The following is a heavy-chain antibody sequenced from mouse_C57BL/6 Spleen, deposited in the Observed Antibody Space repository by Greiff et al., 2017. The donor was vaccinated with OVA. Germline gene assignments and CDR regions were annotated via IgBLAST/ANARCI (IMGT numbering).Heavy chain of an antibody. CDR2: INYDGSST. CDR1: GFTFSDYY. J-gene: IGHJ4*01. Sequence: EVQLQESEGGLVQPGSSMKLSCTASGFTFSDYYMAWVRQVPEKGLEWVANINYDGSSTYYLDSLKSRFIISRDNAKNILYLQMSSLKSEDTATYYCARDEGSPGPLGLDYWGQGTSVTVSS. D-gene: IGHD3-2*02. CDR3: ARDEGSPGPLGLDY. V-gene: IGHV5-16*01.